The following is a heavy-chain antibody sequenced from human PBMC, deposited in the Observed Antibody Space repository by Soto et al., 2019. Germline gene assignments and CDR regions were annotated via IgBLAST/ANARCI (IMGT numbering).Heavy chain of an antibody. J-gene: IGHJ6*02. V-gene: IGHV3-30*18. Sequence: QVQLVESGGGVVQPGRSLRLSCAASGFTFSSYGMHWVRQAPGKGLEWVAVISYDGSNKYYADAVKGRFTISRDNSKKPLHLQMNSLRDEDTAVYYCAKDVLRFLEWLAFYGMDVWGQGTTVTVSS. CDR1: GFTFSSYG. D-gene: IGHD3-3*01. CDR3: AKDVLRFLEWLAFYGMDV. CDR2: ISYDGSNK.